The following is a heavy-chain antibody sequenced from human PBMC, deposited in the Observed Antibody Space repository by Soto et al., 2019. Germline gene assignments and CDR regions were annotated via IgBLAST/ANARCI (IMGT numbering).Heavy chain of an antibody. CDR3: ARLGPQLERPDAFDI. V-gene: IGHV5-51*01. D-gene: IGHD1-1*01. J-gene: IGHJ3*02. CDR1: GYRFTSYW. Sequence: PGESLKISCKGSGYRFTSYWIGWVRQMPGKGLEWMGIIYPGDSDTRYSPSFQGQVTISADKSVITAYLQWSSLKASDTAMYYCARLGPQLERPDAFDICGQGTMVTVSS. CDR2: IYPGDSDT.